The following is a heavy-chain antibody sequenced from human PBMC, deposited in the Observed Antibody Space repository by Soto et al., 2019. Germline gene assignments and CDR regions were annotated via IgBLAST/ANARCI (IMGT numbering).Heavy chain of an antibody. Sequence: QVQVVQSRAEVKKPGASVKVSCKTSGYTFTDYDINWVRQAAGQGLEYMGWMSPDSGNAGDAQQFHGRVTMTTNTSISTAYMELSGLRSEATAVYFCEVTTGFWGQGTMVTVSS. V-gene: IGHV1-8*02. J-gene: IGHJ4*02. CDR2: MSPDSGNA. D-gene: IGHD2-21*02. CDR1: GYTFTDYD. CDR3: EVTTGF.